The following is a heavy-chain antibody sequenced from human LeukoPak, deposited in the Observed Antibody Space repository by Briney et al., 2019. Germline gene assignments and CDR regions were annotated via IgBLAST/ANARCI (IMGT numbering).Heavy chain of an antibody. CDR1: GFTLTTSA. CDR2: ITSGGNA. J-gene: IGHJ1*01. Sequence: GGSLRLSCAASGFTLTTSAVSWVRQAPGKGLEWVSTITSGGNAYYADSVKGRFAFSRDNSKSTLYLEMSSLRADDTAVYYCAKGGDCSGGSCYFRHFQHWGQGTLVTVSS. D-gene: IGHD2-15*01. CDR3: AKGGDCSGGSCYFRHFQH. V-gene: IGHV3-23*01.